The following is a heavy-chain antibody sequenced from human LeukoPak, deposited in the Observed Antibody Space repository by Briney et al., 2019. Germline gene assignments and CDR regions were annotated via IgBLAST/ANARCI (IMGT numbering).Heavy chain of an antibody. D-gene: IGHD1-26*01. CDR3: ARDTPRSVGGDDAFDT. Sequence: GGSLRLSCAASGFTFSDYYMSWIRQAPGKGLEWVSYISSSGSTIYYADSVKGRFTISRDNAKNSLYLQMNSLRAEDTAVYCCARDTPRSVGGDDAFDTWGQGTMVTVSS. V-gene: IGHV3-11*04. J-gene: IGHJ3*02. CDR2: ISSSGSTI. CDR1: GFTFSDYY.